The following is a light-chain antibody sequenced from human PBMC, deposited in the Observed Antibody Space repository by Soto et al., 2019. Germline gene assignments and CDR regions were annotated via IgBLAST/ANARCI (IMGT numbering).Light chain of an antibody. CDR2: EVT. CDR3: KSRTTRNTLV. V-gene: IGLV2-14*01. J-gene: IGLJ3*02. Sequence: QSVLTQPASVSGSPGQSITISCTGTSSDVGGYNYVSWYQQHPGKAPKLIIYEVTHRPSGVSSRFYGSRPGNTASLTISGLQAEDGADYYCKSRTTRNTLVFGGGTKLTVL. CDR1: SSDVGGYNY.